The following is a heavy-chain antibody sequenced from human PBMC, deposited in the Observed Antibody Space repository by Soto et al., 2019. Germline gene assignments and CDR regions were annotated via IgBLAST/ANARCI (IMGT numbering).Heavy chain of an antibody. CDR3: AANTYHDYVWGSYNF. CDR1: GFTFTRYV. Sequence: GGSLRLSCAASGFTFTRYVMSWVRQAPGKXLEWVSSLTSSTRGRTTYHADSVRGRFTISRDNPKDTLYLQMNSLRAEDTAVYYCAANTYHDYVWGSYNFWGQGTLVTVSS. D-gene: IGHD3-16*01. J-gene: IGHJ4*02. V-gene: IGHV3-23*01. CDR2: LTSSTRGRTT.